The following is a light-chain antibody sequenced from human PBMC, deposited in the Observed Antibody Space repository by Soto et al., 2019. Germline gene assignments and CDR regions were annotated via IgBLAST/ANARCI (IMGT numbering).Light chain of an antibody. CDR2: DDT. J-gene: IGLJ1*01. CDR3: HSYDNNLSGFD. Sequence: QSVLTQPPSVSGARGQRVTISCTGSSPNIGSGSFVRWYRQRPGTAPTLLIFDDTDRASGIPDRFSGSRSGTSASLAITGLQPEDEADYYCHSYDNNLSGFDFGSGTKVTVL. CDR1: SPNIGSGSF. V-gene: IGLV1-40*01.